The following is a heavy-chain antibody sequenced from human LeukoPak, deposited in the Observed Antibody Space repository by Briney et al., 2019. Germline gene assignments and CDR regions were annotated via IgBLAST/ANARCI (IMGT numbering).Heavy chain of an antibody. CDR3: GKGSTGWSRDP. J-gene: IGHJ5*02. CDR1: GYSFTERG. D-gene: IGHD6-19*01. Sequence: ASVRVSCKASGYSFTERGISWMRHVRGRGLEWMGWISATSGNTYYAQTFQDRVTMTTDASTSTCYMELRDLTADDTAVYYCGKGSTGWSRDPWGQGTLVTVSS. CDR2: ISATSGNT. V-gene: IGHV1-18*01.